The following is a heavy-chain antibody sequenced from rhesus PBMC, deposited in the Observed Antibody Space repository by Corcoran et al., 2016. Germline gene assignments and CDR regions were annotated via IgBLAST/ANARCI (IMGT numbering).Heavy chain of an antibody. CDR1: GVPLSSYW. CDR3: ARAREGSWNAFDL. CDR2: IKGHRETN. Sequence: QVQLQESGPGLVKPSETLSLTCAVSGVPLSSYWWSWIRQSPGKELEWIWEIKGHRETNKDNHSLKGRITLSKDAAKNQVSLKLNSVTAADTAVYYCARAREGSWNAFDLWGQGLRVTVSS. J-gene: IGHJ3*01. V-gene: IGHV4-80*01. D-gene: IGHD6-25*01.